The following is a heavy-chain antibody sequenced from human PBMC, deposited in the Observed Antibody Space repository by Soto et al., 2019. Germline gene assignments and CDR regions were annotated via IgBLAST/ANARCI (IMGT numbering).Heavy chain of an antibody. CDR3: ARRTGTAPRFDY. Sequence: QVQLVESGGGVVQPGRSLRLSCSASGFTFSDFEMYWVRQAPGKGLDWVSVIAYDGSNQYYAGSVKGRFTVSRDKSKNPLFLLMNSLRPEDTAVYFCARRTGTAPRFDYWGKGTLVTVSS. CDR2: IAYDGSNQ. V-gene: IGHV3-30-3*01. J-gene: IGHJ4*02. CDR1: GFTFSDFE. D-gene: IGHD1-7*01.